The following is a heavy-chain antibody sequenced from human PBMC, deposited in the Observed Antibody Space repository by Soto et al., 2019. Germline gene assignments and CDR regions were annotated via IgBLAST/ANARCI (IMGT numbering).Heavy chain of an antibody. V-gene: IGHV1-18*01. J-gene: IGHJ4*02. CDR2: ISAYNGNT. CDR3: ARLIRFYYGSGSSGYFDY. Sequence: ASVKVSCKASGYTFTSYGISWVRQAPGQGLEWMGWISAYNGNTNYAQKLQGRVTMTTDTSTITAYMELRSLRSDDTAVYYFARLIRFYYGSGSSGYFDYWGQGTLVTVSS. CDR1: GYTFTSYG. D-gene: IGHD3-10*01.